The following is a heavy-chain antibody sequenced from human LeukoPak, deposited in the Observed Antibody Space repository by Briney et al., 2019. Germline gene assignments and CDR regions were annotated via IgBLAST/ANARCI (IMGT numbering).Heavy chain of an antibody. CDR1: GFTFSSYG. CDR2: ISGSGGTT. V-gene: IGHV3-23*01. CDR3: AKGGGWFDY. J-gene: IGHJ4*02. D-gene: IGHD6-19*01. Sequence: GGSLRLSCAASGFTFSSYGMSWVRQAPGKGLEWVSTISGSGGTTYYADSVKGRFTISRDNSKNTLYLQMNSLRAEDTAVYYCAKGGGWFDYWGQGTLVTVSS.